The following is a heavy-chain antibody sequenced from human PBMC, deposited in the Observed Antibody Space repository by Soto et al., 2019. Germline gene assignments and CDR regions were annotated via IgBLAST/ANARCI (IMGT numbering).Heavy chain of an antibody. CDR3: ARGNSHSIVVVVAATYYFDY. D-gene: IGHD2-15*01. J-gene: IGHJ4*02. CDR2: IYYSGST. V-gene: IGHV4-39*07. CDR1: GGSISSSSYY. Sequence: PSETLSLTCTVSGGSISSSSYYWGWIRQPPGKGLEWIGSIYYSGSTYYNPSLKSRVTISVDTSKNQFSLKLSSVTAADTAVYYCARGNSHSIVVVVAATYYFDYWGQGTLVTVS.